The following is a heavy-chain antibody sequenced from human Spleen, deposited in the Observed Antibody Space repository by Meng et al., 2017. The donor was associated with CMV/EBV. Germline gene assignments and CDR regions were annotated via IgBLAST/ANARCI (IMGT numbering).Heavy chain of an antibody. Sequence: GESLKISWAAAGCTFSSYSRNWVRQAPGKGLEWVSSISSSSSYIYYADSVKGRFTISRDNAKNSLYLQMNSLSAEDTAVYYCARDRSHYDILTGYYRTDYGMDVWGQGTAVTVSS. CDR1: GCTFSSYS. V-gene: IGHV3-21*01. CDR2: ISSSSSYI. D-gene: IGHD3-9*01. J-gene: IGHJ6*02. CDR3: ARDRSHYDILTGYYRTDYGMDV.